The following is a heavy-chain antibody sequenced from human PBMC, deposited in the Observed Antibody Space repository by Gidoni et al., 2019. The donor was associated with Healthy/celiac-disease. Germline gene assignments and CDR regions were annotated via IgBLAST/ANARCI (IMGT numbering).Heavy chain of an antibody. Sequence: QVQLVQSGAGVEKPGSSVKVSCKASGGTFSSYAISWVRQAPGQGLEWMGGIIPIFGTANYAQKFQGRVTITADESTSTAYMELSSLRSEYTAVYYCAREVYYYDSSGYYYAYYYYYGMDVWGQGTTVTVSS. J-gene: IGHJ6*02. CDR1: GGTFSSYA. CDR3: AREVYYYDSSGYYYAYYYYYGMDV. CDR2: IIPIFGTA. V-gene: IGHV1-69*01. D-gene: IGHD3-22*01.